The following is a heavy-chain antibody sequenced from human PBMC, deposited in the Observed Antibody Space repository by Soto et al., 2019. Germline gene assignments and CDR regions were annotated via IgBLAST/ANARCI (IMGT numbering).Heavy chain of an antibody. CDR1: GFTFSNWA. Sequence: GGSLRLSCAASGFTFSNWAMRWVRQAPGKGLEWVSCITGGGGGTYYADSVKGRFTHSRDNSKNTMFLQMSSLRAEDTAVYYCAKATEAYCSGTTCYPLDNWGQGT. V-gene: IGHV3-23*01. J-gene: IGHJ4*02. D-gene: IGHD2-2*01. CDR2: ITGGGGGT. CDR3: AKATEAYCSGTTCYPLDN.